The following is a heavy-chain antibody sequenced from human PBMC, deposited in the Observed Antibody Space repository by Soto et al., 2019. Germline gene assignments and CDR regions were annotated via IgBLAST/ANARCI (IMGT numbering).Heavy chain of an antibody. J-gene: IGHJ3*02. V-gene: IGHV3-66*01. CDR2: IYSGGST. CDR3: ARENPIAVAGPVEAFDI. D-gene: IGHD6-19*01. CDR1: GFTVSSNY. Sequence: PGGSLRLSCAASGFTVSSNYMSWVRQAPGKGLEWVSVIYSGGSTYYADSVKGRFTISRDNSKNTLYLQMNSLRAEDTAVYYCARENPIAVAGPVEAFDIWGQGTMVTVSS.